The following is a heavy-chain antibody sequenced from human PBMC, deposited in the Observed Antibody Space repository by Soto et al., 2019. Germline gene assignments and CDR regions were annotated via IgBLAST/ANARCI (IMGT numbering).Heavy chain of an antibody. CDR3: ARIAQYDSSAYSVNPCDC. Sequence: QVQLVQSGAEVKKPGASVKVSCKASGYTFTSYYMNWVRQAPGQGLEWMGIINPSGGSTSYAQKFQGRVTMTRDTSTSTVSMELSSLRSEDTAVYYCARIAQYDSSAYSVNPCDCWGQGTLVTVSS. CDR1: GYTFTSYY. D-gene: IGHD3-22*01. CDR2: INPSGGST. J-gene: IGHJ4*02. V-gene: IGHV1-46*01.